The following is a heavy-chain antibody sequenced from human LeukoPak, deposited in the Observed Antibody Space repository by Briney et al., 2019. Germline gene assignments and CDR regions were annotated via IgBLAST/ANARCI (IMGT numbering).Heavy chain of an antibody. J-gene: IGHJ4*02. CDR3: ARQLYSSSWSAFDY. D-gene: IGHD6-13*01. Sequence: GGSLRLSCAASGFTFRSYWMSWVRQAPGKGLEGVAHIKQEGSEKYYVDSVKGRFTIPRDNAKNSLYLQMNSLRAEDTAVYYCARQLYSSSWSAFDYWGQGTLVTVSS. CDR1: GFTFRSYW. CDR2: IKQEGSEK. V-gene: IGHV3-7*01.